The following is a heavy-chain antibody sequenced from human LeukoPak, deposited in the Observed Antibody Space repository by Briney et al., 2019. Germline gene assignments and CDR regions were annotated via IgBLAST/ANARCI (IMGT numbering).Heavy chain of an antibody. CDR1: GGSISSYY. J-gene: IGHJ3*01. V-gene: IGHV4-59*01. CDR2: IYYSGNT. CDR3: ARTKPLDPFDF. Sequence: SEALSLTCTVSGGSISSYYWSWIRQPPGPGLEWIGYIYYSGNTYYNPSLKSRVTISVDTSKNQFSLKVNSVTAADTAVYYCARTKPLDPFDFWGQGTLVTVSS.